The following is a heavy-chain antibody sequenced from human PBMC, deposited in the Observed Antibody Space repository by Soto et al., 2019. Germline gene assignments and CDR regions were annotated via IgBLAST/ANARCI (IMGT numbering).Heavy chain of an antibody. V-gene: IGHV1-18*01. CDR1: GYTFTSYG. Sequence: QVQLVQSGAEVKKPGASVKVSCKASGYTFTSYGISWVRQAPGQGLEWMGWISAYNGNTNYAQKLQGRVTMTTDTSTSTAYKELRSLRSDDTAVYYCARDRYCISTSCSYYYYYGMDVWGQGTTVTVSS. CDR3: ARDRYCISTSCSYYYYYGMDV. J-gene: IGHJ6*02. CDR2: ISAYNGNT. D-gene: IGHD2-2*01.